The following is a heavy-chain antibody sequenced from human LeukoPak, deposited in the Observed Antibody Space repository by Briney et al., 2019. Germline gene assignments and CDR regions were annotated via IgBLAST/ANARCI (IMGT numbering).Heavy chain of an antibody. CDR2: IRGDGTAN. J-gene: IGHJ4*02. V-gene: IGHV3-11*04. CDR1: GLTFSDYY. D-gene: IGHD3-10*01. Sequence: GVSLRLSCAVSGLTFSDYYMRWIRQAPGKGLEWLSWIRGDGTANLYADSVKGRFTISRDTAKNSLYLQKNSLRAEDTGLCYCASGPQIRVPDYWGQGTLVTVSS. CDR3: ASGPQIRVPDY.